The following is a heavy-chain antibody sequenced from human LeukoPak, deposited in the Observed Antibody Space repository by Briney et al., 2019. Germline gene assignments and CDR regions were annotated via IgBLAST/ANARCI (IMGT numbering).Heavy chain of an antibody. D-gene: IGHD3-16*01. Sequence: PGGSLRLSCAASGFPFSTYAMNWVRQAPGKGLEWVSVITGSGGFTQYADSVKGRFTISRDNSKNTVYLQMNSLRVGDTALYYCVGSLDYWGQGTLVTVSS. CDR3: VGSLDY. J-gene: IGHJ4*02. CDR2: ITGSGGFT. V-gene: IGHV3-23*01. CDR1: GFPFSTYA.